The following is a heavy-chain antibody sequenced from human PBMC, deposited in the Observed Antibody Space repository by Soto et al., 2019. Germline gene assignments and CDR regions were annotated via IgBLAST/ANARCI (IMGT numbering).Heavy chain of an antibody. CDR2: IIPIFGTA. V-gene: IGHV1-69*13. CDR3: ARSTTLRYYYYYVMDV. Sequence: GASVKVSCKASGGSFSSYAISWGRQAPGQGLEWMGGIIPIFGTANYAQKFQGRVTITADESTSTAYMELSSLRSEDTAVYYCARSTTLRYYYYYVMDVRGQGTTVTVSS. CDR1: GGSFSSYA. D-gene: IGHD3-16*01. J-gene: IGHJ6*02.